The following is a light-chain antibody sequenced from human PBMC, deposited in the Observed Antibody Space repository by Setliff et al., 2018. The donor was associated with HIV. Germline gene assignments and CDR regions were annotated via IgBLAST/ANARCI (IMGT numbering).Light chain of an antibody. J-gene: IGLJ1*01. V-gene: IGLV1-47*01. Sequence: KRVTISCSGSGSNIGTNYVYWYQQLPGTAPKLLIPRNNQRPSGVPDRFSDSKSGTSASLAISGLRSEDEAAYYCAAWDDSLTGSYVFGTGTKVTVL. CDR2: RNN. CDR1: GSNIGTNY. CDR3: AAWDDSLTGSYV.